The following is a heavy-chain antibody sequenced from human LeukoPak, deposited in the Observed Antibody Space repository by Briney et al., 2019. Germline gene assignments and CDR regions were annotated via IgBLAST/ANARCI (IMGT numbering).Heavy chain of an antibody. Sequence: SETLSLTCTVSGGSISSYYWSWIRQPPGKGLEWIGYIYHSGSTNYNPSLKSRVTVSVDTSKNQFSLKLSSVTAADTAVYYCARVECNWNYLDYWGQGTLVTVSS. V-gene: IGHV4-59*01. J-gene: IGHJ4*02. CDR2: IYHSGST. CDR1: GGSISSYY. CDR3: ARVECNWNYLDY. D-gene: IGHD1-20*01.